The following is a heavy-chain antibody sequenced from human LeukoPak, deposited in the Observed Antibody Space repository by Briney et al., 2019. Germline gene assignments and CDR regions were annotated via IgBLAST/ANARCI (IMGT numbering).Heavy chain of an antibody. Sequence: GGSLRLSCAASGFMFSSYGMHWVRHAPGKGLEWVAFIWSDGSNRYYADSVKGRFTISRDNSKNTLYLQMNSLRAEDTAVYYCAKSLSSRGVIIPKTSRYFDYWGQGTLVTVSS. D-gene: IGHD3-10*01. J-gene: IGHJ4*02. CDR3: AKSLSSRGVIIPKTSRYFDY. CDR2: IWSDGSNR. V-gene: IGHV3-30*02. CDR1: GFMFSSYG.